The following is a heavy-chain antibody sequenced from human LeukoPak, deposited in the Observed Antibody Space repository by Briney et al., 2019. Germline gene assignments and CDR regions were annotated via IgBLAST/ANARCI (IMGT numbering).Heavy chain of an antibody. V-gene: IGHV4-61*02. D-gene: IGHD1-7*01. CDR1: GGSISSSSYY. Sequence: KPSETLSLTCTVSGGSISSSSYYWSWIRQPAGKGLEWIGRIYTSGSTNYNPSLKSRVTMSVDTSKNQFSLKLSSVTAADTAVYYCAKRRGLELLYYYYMDVWGKGTTVTVSS. CDR3: AKRRGLELLYYYYMDV. CDR2: IYTSGST. J-gene: IGHJ6*03.